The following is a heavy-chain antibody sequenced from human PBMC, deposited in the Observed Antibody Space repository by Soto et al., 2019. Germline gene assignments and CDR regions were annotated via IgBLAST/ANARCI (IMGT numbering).Heavy chain of an antibody. V-gene: IGHV1-69*02. J-gene: IGHJ6*02. CDR2: SLPVLGVT. Sequence: QVQLVQSGAEVRKPGSSVEVSCMASGSTFSSYTVNWVRQAPGQGLEWTGRSLPVLGVTHYARRFQGRVTRTEERSRKTAYLELTSLNSEDTAVYYCARRRYCGVDCYNKFYYVMDVWGQGTTVTVSS. CDR1: GSTFSSYT. D-gene: IGHD2-21*02. CDR3: ARRRYCGVDCYNKFYYVMDV.